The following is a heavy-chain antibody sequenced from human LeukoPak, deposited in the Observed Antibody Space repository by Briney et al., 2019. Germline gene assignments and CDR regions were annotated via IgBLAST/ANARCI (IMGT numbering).Heavy chain of an antibody. D-gene: IGHD3-22*01. CDR3: ARENYDSSGYFEEKYYFDY. V-gene: IGHV4-39*02. CDR2: IYYSGST. CDR1: GGPISSSSYY. J-gene: IGHJ4*02. Sequence: SETLSLTCTVSGGPISSSSYYWGWIRQPPGKGLEWIGSIYYSGSTYYNPSLKSRVTISVDTSKNQFSLKLSSVTAADTAVYYCARENYDSSGYFEEKYYFDYWGQGTLVTVSS.